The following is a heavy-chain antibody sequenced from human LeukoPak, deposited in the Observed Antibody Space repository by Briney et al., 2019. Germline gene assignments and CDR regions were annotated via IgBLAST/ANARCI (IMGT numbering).Heavy chain of an antibody. D-gene: IGHD4-11*01. Sequence: SETLSLTCTVSGGSISSSTYYWGWIRQPLGKGLEWIGSIYYSGSTYYSPSLKSRVTISVDTSKNQFSLRLSSVTAADTAVYYCARRDMTAVTAYAFDIWGQGTMVTVSS. J-gene: IGHJ3*02. CDR1: GGSISSSTYY. CDR3: ARRDMTAVTAYAFDI. CDR2: IYYSGST. V-gene: IGHV4-39*01.